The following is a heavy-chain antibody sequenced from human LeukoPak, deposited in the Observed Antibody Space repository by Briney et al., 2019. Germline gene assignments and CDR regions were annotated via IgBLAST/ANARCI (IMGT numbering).Heavy chain of an antibody. J-gene: IGHJ4*02. CDR3: AREIAVAGTVYFDY. CDR1: GGTFISYA. D-gene: IGHD6-19*01. CDR2: IIPIFGTA. Sequence: SVKVSCKASGGTFISYAISWVRQAPGQGLEWMGGIIPIFGTANYAQKFQGRVTITADESTSTAYMELSSLRSEDTAVYYCAREIAVAGTVYFDYWGQGTLVTVSS. V-gene: IGHV1-69*01.